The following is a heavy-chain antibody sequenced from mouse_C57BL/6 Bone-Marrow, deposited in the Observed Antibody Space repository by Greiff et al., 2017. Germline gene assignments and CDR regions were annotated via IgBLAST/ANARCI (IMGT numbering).Heavy chain of an antibody. CDR2: IYPSDSET. J-gene: IGHJ2*01. D-gene: IGHD1-1*01. CDR3: ASGITTVVASADY. V-gene: IGHV1-61*01. Sequence: QVQLKQPGAELVRPGSSVKLSCKASGYTFTSYWMDWVKQRPGQGLEWIGNIYPSDSETHYNQKFKDKATLTVDKSSSTAYMQLSSLTSEDSAVYYWASGITTVVASADYWGQGTTLTVSS. CDR1: GYTFTSYW.